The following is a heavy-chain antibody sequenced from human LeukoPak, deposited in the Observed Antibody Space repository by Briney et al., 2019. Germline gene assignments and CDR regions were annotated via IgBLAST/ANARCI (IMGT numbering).Heavy chain of an antibody. CDR1: GGTFTTFT. D-gene: IGHD3-22*01. V-gene: IGHV1-69*05. CDR3: ATLSPSIYYYSYYFDS. CDR2: LIPIYGTV. Sequence: SVKVSCKASGGTFTTFTISWVRQAPGQGLEWMGGLIPIYGTVNYAQKFQGSVTITTDESTRTAYLELSSLRSEDTAVYYCATLSPSIYYYSYYFDSWGQGTLVTVSS. J-gene: IGHJ4*02.